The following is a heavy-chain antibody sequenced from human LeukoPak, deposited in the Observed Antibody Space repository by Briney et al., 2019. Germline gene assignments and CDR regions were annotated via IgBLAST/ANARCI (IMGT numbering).Heavy chain of an antibody. Sequence: PGESLKISCKGSGYRFTSYWIGWVRQMPGKGLEWMGIIYPGDSDTRYSPSFQGQVTISADKSISTAYLQWSSLKASDTAMYYCARHVVRYCSGGSCSRVDAFDIWGQGTMVTVSS. CDR1: GYRFTSYW. J-gene: IGHJ3*02. CDR2: IYPGDSDT. CDR3: ARHVVRYCSGGSCSRVDAFDI. V-gene: IGHV5-51*01. D-gene: IGHD2-15*01.